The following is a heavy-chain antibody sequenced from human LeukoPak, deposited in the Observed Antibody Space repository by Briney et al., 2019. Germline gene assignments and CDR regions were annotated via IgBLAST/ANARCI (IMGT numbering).Heavy chain of an antibody. CDR3: ARDPICSSTSGYTGRYCYYYMDV. CDR1: GYTFTSYG. Sequence: ASVKVSCKASGYTFTSYGISWVRQAPGQGLEWMGWISAYNGNTNYAQKLQGRVTMTTDTSTSTAYMELSSLRSDDTAVYYCARDPICSSTSGYTGRYCYYYMDVWGKGTTVTVSS. V-gene: IGHV1-18*01. J-gene: IGHJ6*03. CDR2: ISAYNGNT. D-gene: IGHD2-2*02.